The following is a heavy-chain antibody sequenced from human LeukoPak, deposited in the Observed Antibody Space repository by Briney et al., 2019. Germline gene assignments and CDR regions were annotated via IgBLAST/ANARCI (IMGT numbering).Heavy chain of an antibody. D-gene: IGHD3-22*01. CDR1: GYSFTSYW. V-gene: IGHV5-10-1*01. CDR3: ARQIGSSGYYY. Sequence: GESLKISCKGSGYSFTSYWISWARQIPGKGLEWMGRIDPRDSYSNYSPSFQGHVTISADKSISTAYLQWSSLKASDTAMYYCARQIGSSGYYYWGQGTLVTVSS. CDR2: IDPRDSYS. J-gene: IGHJ4*02.